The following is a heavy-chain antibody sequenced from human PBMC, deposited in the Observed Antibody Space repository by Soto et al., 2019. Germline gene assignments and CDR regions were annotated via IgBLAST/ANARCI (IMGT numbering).Heavy chain of an antibody. J-gene: IGHJ6*02. CDR1: GGSVSSGSYY. CDR2: IYYSGIT. CDR3: ARYKSNYYYGMDV. D-gene: IGHD1-20*01. V-gene: IGHV4-61*01. Sequence: SETLSLTCTFSGGSVSSGSYYWSWIRQPPGKGLECIGYIYYSGITNYNPSLKSRVTISVDTSKNQFSLKLSSVTAADTAVYYCARYKSNYYYGMDVWGQGTTVTVSS.